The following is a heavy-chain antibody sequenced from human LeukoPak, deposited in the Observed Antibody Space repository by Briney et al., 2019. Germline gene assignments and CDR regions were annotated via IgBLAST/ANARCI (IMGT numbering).Heavy chain of an antibody. CDR3: ARGFNTAMVTWGFATRDAFDI. Sequence: SETLSLTCTVSGGSISSSSYYWGWIRQPPGKGLEWIGSIYYSGSTYYNPSLKSRVTISVDTSKNQFSLKLSSVTAADTAVYYCARGFNTAMVTWGFATRDAFDIWGQGTMVTVSS. J-gene: IGHJ3*02. CDR1: GGSISSSSYY. D-gene: IGHD5-18*01. CDR2: IYYSGST. V-gene: IGHV4-39*07.